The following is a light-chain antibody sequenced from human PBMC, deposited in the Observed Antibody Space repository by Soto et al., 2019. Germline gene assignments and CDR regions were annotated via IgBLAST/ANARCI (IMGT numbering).Light chain of an antibody. CDR3: QQYNNWPAIT. Sequence: EIVMTQSPATLSVSPGERATLSCRASQSVSSNLAWYQQKPGQAPRLLIYGASIRATGIPARFSGSGSGTEFTLTISSLQSEDFAVYYCQQYNNWPAITFGQGTRLEFK. CDR2: GAS. V-gene: IGKV3D-15*01. J-gene: IGKJ5*01. CDR1: QSVSSN.